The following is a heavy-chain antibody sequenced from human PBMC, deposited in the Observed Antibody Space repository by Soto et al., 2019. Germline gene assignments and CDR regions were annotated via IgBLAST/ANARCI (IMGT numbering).Heavy chain of an antibody. CDR2: IIPIFGTA. D-gene: IGHD3-3*01. Sequence: QVQLVQSGAEVKKPGSSVKVSCKASGGTFSSYAISWVRQAPGQGLEWMGGIIPIFGTANYAQKFQGRVTLTAAASTSTAYMELSSLRSEDTPVYYCARVRVRFLEWLGSEGWGQGTLVTVSS. CDR3: ARVRVRFLEWLGSEG. V-gene: IGHV1-69*12. J-gene: IGHJ4*02. CDR1: GGTFSSYA.